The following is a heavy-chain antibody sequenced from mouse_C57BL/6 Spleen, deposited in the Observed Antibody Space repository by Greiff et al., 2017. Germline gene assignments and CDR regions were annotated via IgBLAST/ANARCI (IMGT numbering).Heavy chain of an antibody. CDR1: GFSLTSYG. D-gene: IGHD1-1*01. Sequence: VQLVESGPGLVAPSQSLSITCTVSGFSLTSYGVDWVRQSPGTGLEWLGVIWGVGSTNYNSALKSRLSISKDNTKSQVCLKMNSRQTDDTAMYYCASGGGSSSWFAYWGQGTLVTVSA. V-gene: IGHV2-6*01. J-gene: IGHJ3*01. CDR3: ASGGGSSSWFAY. CDR2: IWGVGST.